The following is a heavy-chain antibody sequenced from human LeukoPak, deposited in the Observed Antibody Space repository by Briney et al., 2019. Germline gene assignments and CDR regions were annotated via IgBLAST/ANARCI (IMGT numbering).Heavy chain of an antibody. CDR2: MFYSGST. Sequence: PSQTLSLTCTVSGGSISSGDYYWSWIRQPPGKGLEWIAYMFYSGSTYYNPSLKSRVTMSADTSKNQLSLKLSSVTAADTAVYYCARPYYYDSRIDPWGQGILVTVSS. CDR1: GGSISSGDYY. J-gene: IGHJ5*02. V-gene: IGHV4-30-4*01. D-gene: IGHD3-22*01. CDR3: ARPYYYDSRIDP.